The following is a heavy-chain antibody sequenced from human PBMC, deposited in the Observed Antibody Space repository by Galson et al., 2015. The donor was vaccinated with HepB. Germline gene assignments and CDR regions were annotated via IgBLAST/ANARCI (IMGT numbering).Heavy chain of an antibody. Sequence: SCKASGYTFTGYYMHWVRQAPGQGLEWMGWINPNSGGTNYAQKFQGRVTITADKSTSTAYMELSSLRSEDTAVYYCAREGSGYGYWGQGTLVTVSS. J-gene: IGHJ4*02. CDR1: GYTFTGYY. CDR2: INPNSGGT. D-gene: IGHD5-12*01. CDR3: AREGSGYGY. V-gene: IGHV1-2*02.